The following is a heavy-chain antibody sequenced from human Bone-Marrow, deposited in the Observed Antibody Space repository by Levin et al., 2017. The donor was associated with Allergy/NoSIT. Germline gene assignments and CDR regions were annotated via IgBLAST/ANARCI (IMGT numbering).Heavy chain of an antibody. J-gene: IGHJ4*02. Sequence: PGASVKVSCKASGNTLSRYPFSWVRQAPGQGLAWMGGIIPPSGTAYYAQNFQDRVTITADESTSTVYMELISLRSEDTAVYYCARGGPGIAVAGPELDYWGQGTLVTVS. D-gene: IGHD6-19*01. CDR1: GNTLSRYP. CDR3: ARGGPGIAVAGPELDY. CDR2: IIPPSGTA. V-gene: IGHV1-69*13.